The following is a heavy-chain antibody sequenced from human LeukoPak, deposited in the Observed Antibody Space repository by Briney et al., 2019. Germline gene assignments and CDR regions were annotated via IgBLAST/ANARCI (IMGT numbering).Heavy chain of an antibody. CDR1: GGTFSSYA. D-gene: IGHD3-10*01. V-gene: IGHV1-69*04. CDR3: AMVGSGSYYTDAFDI. J-gene: IGHJ3*02. CDR2: IILILAIA. Sequence: ASVKVSCKASGGTFSSYAISWVRQAPGQGLEWMGRIILILAIANYAQKFQGRVTITADKSTSTAYMELSSLRSEDTAVYYCAMVGSGSYYTDAFDIWGQGTMVTVSS.